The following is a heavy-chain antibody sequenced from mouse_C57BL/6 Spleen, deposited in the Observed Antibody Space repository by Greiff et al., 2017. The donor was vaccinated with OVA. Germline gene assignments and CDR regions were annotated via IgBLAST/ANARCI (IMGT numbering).Heavy chain of an antibody. D-gene: IGHD2-1*01. CDR2: IDPSDSYT. V-gene: IGHV1-50*01. J-gene: IGHJ1*03. CDR3: ARRGVYYGTRYWYFDV. CDR1: GYTFTSYW. Sequence: QVQLKQSGAELVKPGASVKLSCKASGYTFTSYWMQWVKQRPGQGLEWIGEIDPSDSYTNYNQKFKGKATLTVDTSSSTAYMQLSSLTSEDSAVYYCARRGVYYGTRYWYFDVWGTGTTVTVSS.